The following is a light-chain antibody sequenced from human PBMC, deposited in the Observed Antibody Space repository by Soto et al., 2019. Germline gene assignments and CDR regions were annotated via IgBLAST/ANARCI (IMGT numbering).Light chain of an antibody. CDR2: GAS. CDR1: QRVSSS. Sequence: EIVMTQSPATLSVSPGERATLSCRASQRVSSSLAWYQQKPGQAPRLLIYGASTRATGVPARFSGSGSGTEFALTISSLQSEDFAVYYCQQCYNWPLTFGGGTKVEI. CDR3: QQCYNWPLT. V-gene: IGKV3-15*01. J-gene: IGKJ4*01.